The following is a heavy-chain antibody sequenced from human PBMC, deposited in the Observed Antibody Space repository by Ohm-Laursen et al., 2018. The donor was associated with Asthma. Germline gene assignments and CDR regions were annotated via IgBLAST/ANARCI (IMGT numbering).Heavy chain of an antibody. Sequence: TLSLTCDVSGGSINNFYWHWIRQPPGKGLEWIGYIHDSGNTQYNPSLKSRVTISLDTSKRQFSLSLNSASAADTAVYYCTRGVVSRTTPNWFDPWGQGTLVTVSS. V-gene: IGHV4-59*01. CDR3: TRGVVSRTTPNWFDP. J-gene: IGHJ5*02. CDR2: IHDSGNT. CDR1: GGSINNFY. D-gene: IGHD2/OR15-2a*01.